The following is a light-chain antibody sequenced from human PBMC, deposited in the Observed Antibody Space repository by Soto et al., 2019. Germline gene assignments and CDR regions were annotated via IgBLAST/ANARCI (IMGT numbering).Light chain of an antibody. V-gene: IGLV2-14*01. J-gene: IGLJ1*01. CDR1: SSDVGGYNY. CDR3: SSYTSSSTGV. CDR2: DVS. Sequence: QAVLSQPASVFVSPGQSITISCAGTSSDVGGYNYVSWYQQHPGKAPKLMIYDVSNRPSGVSNRFSGSKSGNTASLTISGLQAEDEADYYCSSYTSSSTGVFGTGTKVTV.